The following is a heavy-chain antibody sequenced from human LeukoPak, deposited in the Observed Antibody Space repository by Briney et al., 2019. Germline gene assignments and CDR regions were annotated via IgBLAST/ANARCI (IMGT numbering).Heavy chain of an antibody. CDR2: ISAYNGNT. J-gene: IGHJ6*02. V-gene: IGHV1-18*01. CDR1: GYTFTSYG. D-gene: IGHD6-19*01. CDR3: ARDRGCLVHGYYYYYYGMDV. Sequence: GASVKVSCKASGYTFTSYGISWVRQAPGQGLEWMGWISAYNGNTNYAQKLQGRVTMTTDTSTSTAYMELRSLRSDDTAVYYCARDRGCLVHGYYYYYYGMDVWGQGTTVTVSS.